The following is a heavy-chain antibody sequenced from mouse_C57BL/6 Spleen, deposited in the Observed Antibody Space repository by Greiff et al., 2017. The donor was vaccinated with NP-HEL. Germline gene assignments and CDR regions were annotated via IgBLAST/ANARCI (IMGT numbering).Heavy chain of an antibody. Sequence: VQLQQPGAELVMPGASVKLSCKASGYTFTSYWMHWVKQRPGQGLEWIGEIDPSDSYTNYNQKFKGKATLTVDKSSSTAYMQLSSLTSEDSAVYYCAIITTVVADYWGKGTTLTVSS. J-gene: IGHJ2*01. CDR1: GYTFTSYW. V-gene: IGHV1-69*01. CDR3: AIITTVVADY. CDR2: IDPSDSYT. D-gene: IGHD1-1*01.